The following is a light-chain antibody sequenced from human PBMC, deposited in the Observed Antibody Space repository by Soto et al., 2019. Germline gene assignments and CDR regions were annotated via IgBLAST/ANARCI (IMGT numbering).Light chain of an antibody. CDR2: DVS. V-gene: IGLV2-14*03. CDR3: ASYTGTDTPGV. J-gene: IGLJ7*01. CDR1: ASDIGYYNF. Sequence: QPVLTQPASVSGSLGQSITISCTGAASDIGYYNFVSWYQQHPATAPKLIIYDVSHRPSGISFRFSGSKSGNTASLTISGLRAEDEAAYYCASYTGTDTPGVFGGGTQLTVL.